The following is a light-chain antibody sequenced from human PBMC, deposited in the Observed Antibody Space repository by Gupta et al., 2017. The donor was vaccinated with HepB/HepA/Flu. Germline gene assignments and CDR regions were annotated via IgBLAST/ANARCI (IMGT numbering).Light chain of an antibody. V-gene: IGLV2-14*03. CDR2: DVS. J-gene: IGLJ2*01. CDR1: SRDVGGYNY. Sequence: QSALTHPASVSGSPGQSITLSCPGPSRDVGGYNYVAGYQQHPGKAPKLMIYDVSNRPSGVSNRFSGSKSGNTASLTISGLQAEDEADYYCSSYTSSSTRGVVFGGGTKLTVL. CDR3: SSYTSSSTRGVV.